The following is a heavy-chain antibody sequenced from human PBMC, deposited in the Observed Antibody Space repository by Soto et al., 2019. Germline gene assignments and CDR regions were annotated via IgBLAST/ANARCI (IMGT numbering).Heavy chain of an antibody. CDR2: IYHSGRT. V-gene: IGHV4-4*02. Sequence: QVQLQESGPGVVKPSGTLSLTCAVSGGSVSSDYWWSWVRLPPGKGLEWIGEIYHSGRTNYNPSLESRVSISLDKSKNQLSLILNSVPAANPAVYYCARDRQSYGRNFAYWGQGTLVTVSS. CDR3: ARDRQSYGRNFAY. J-gene: IGHJ4*02. D-gene: IGHD1-26*01. CDR1: GGSVSSDYW.